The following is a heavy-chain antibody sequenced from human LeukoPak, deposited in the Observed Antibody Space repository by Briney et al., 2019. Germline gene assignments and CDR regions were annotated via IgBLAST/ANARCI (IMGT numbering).Heavy chain of an antibody. J-gene: IGHJ4*02. V-gene: IGHV1-69*06. CDR1: GGIFSRDA. D-gene: IGHD6-13*01. CDR2: IIPIFGTV. Sequence: GASVKVSCKASGGIFSRDAISWVRQAPGQGLEWMGGIIPIFGTVNYAQKFQGRVTITADKSTSTAYTELSSLRSEDTAVYYCASPIAAAGTGLGWGQGTLVTVSS. CDR3: ASPIAAAGTGLG.